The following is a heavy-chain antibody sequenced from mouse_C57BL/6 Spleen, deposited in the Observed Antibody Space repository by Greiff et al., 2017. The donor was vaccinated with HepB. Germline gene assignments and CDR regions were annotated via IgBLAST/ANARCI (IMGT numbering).Heavy chain of an antibody. D-gene: IGHD4-1*01. V-gene: IGHV6-3*01. CDR1: GFTFSNYW. CDR3: TKLGKDYFDY. Sequence: EVKLVESGGGLVQPGGSMKLSCVASGFTFSNYWMNWVRQSPEKGLEWVAQIRLKSDNYATHYAESVKGRFTISRDDSKSSVYLQMNNLRAEDTGSYYCTKLGKDYFDYWGQGTTLTVSS. CDR2: IRLKSDNYAT. J-gene: IGHJ2*01.